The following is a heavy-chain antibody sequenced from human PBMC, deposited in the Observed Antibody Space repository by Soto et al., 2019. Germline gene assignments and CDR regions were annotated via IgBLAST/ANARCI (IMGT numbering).Heavy chain of an antibody. J-gene: IGHJ6*02. V-gene: IGHV3-23*01. D-gene: IGHD3-10*01. CDR3: AKSEGSGSYYYYYGMDV. CDR1: GFTFSSYA. CDR2: ISGSGGST. Sequence: EVQLLESGGGLVQPGGSLRLSCAASGFTFSSYAMSWVRQAPGKGLEWVSAISGSGGSTYYADSVKGRFTISRDNSKNTLYLQMNSLRAEDTVVYYCAKSEGSGSYYYYYGMDVWGQGTTVTVSS.